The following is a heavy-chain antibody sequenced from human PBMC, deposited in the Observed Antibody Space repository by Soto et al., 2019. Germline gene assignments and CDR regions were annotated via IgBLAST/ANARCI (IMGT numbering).Heavy chain of an antibody. CDR1: GGFVSSGNYY. V-gene: IGHV4-61*01. Sequence: SETLSLTCAVYGGFVSSGNYYWSWIRQPPGKGLEWIGEMSHSGGTHFNPSLKSRVTISVDTSKNQFSLKVSSVTAADTALYYCARVERGTATTVVDAFDIWGPGTMATVSS. J-gene: IGHJ3*02. D-gene: IGHD1-1*01. CDR3: ARVERGTATTVVDAFDI. CDR2: MSHSGGT.